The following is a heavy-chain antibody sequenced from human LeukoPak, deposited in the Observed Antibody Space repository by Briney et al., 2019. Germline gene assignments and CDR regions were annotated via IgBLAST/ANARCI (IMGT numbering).Heavy chain of an antibody. V-gene: IGHV4-34*01. J-gene: IGHJ6*02. CDR3: TRVRDYYYYYGMDV. CDR2: INHSGST. CDR1: GGSFSGYY. Sequence: SETLSLTCAVYGGSFSGYYWSWIRQPPGKGLEWIGEINHSGSTNYNPSLKSRVTISVDTSKNQFSLKLSSVTAADTAVYYCTRVRDYYYYYGMDVWGQGTTVTVSS.